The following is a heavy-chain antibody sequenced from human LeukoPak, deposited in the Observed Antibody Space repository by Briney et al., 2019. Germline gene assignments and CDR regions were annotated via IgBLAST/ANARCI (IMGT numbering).Heavy chain of an antibody. J-gene: IGHJ6*04. D-gene: IGHD2-2*01. CDR2: ISYDGSNK. CDR3: AKDLQLLALGDYYYGMDV. Sequence: GGSLRLSCAASGFTLSSYGMHWVRQAPGKGLEWVADISYDGSNKYYADSVKGRLTISRDNSKNTLYLQMNSLRAEDTAVYYCAKDLQLLALGDYYYGMDVWGKGTTVTVSS. V-gene: IGHV3-30*18. CDR1: GFTLSSYG.